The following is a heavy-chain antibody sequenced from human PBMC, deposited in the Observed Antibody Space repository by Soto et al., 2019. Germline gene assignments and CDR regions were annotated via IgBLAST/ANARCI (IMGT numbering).Heavy chain of an antibody. CDR2: IGYDGSNK. D-gene: IGHD5-12*01. J-gene: IGHJ4*02. CDR1: GFTFSSYG. Sequence: QVQLVESGGGVVQPGRSLRLSCAASGFTFSSYGMHWVRQAPGKGLEWVAVIGYDGSNKYYADSVKGRFTISRDNSKNTLYLQLNSLRAEDTAVYYCARDSGYDFRGSFDYWGQGTLVTVTS. V-gene: IGHV3-33*01. CDR3: ARDSGYDFRGSFDY.